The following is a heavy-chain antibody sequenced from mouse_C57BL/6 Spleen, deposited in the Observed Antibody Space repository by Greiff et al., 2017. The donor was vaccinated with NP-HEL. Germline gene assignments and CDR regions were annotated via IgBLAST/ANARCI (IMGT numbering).Heavy chain of an antibody. CDR1: GYAFSSSW. CDR3: ARGTVVPRYFDV. Sequence: VKLQESGPELVKPGASVKISCKASGYAFSSSWMNWVKQRPGKGLEWIGRIYPGDGDTNYNGKFKGKATLTADKSSSTAYMQLSSLTSEDSAVYFCARGTVVPRYFDVWGTGTTVTVSS. V-gene: IGHV1-82*01. D-gene: IGHD1-1*01. CDR2: IYPGDGDT. J-gene: IGHJ1*03.